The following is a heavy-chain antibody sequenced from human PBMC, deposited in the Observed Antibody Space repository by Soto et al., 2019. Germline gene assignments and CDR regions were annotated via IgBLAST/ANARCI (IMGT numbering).Heavy chain of an antibody. J-gene: IGHJ4*02. CDR1: GFTFTSDS. CDR2: ISSHGRDI. D-gene: IGHD6-19*01. Sequence: GSLRLSCEASGFTFTSDSMTWVRQAPGKGLEWVSSISSHGRDIFYADSVKGRFTISRDNAKDSLHLQMNSLTGEDSAVYYCARGAALAGKLDLWGQGTLVTVS. V-gene: IGHV3-21*06. CDR3: ARGAALAGKLDL.